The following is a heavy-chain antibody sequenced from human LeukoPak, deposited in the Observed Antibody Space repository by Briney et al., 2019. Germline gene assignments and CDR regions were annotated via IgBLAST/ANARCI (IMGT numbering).Heavy chain of an antibody. J-gene: IGHJ4*02. V-gene: IGHV4-34*01. CDR2: ISHIGGT. Sequence: PSETLSLTCGVYGGSFSGYYWGWIRQPPEKGLEWIGSISHIGGTYYSPSLKSRITISVDTSKNQFSLKLSSVTAADTAVYYCARHGGTRVTLVQVYYFDYWGQGTLVTVSS. D-gene: IGHD4-11*01. CDR3: ARHGGTRVTLVQVYYFDY. CDR1: GGSFSGYY.